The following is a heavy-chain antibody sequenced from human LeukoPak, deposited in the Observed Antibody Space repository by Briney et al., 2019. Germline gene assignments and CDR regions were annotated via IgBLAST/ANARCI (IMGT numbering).Heavy chain of an antibody. V-gene: IGHV4-4*07. Sequence: SETLSLTCTVSGGSISSYYWSWIRQPAGKGLEWIGRIYTSGSTNYNPSLKSRVTMSVDTSKNQFSLKLGSVTAADTAVYYCARDIAAAGTVDYWGQGTLVTVSS. CDR2: IYTSGST. CDR1: GGSISSYY. D-gene: IGHD6-13*01. J-gene: IGHJ4*02. CDR3: ARDIAAAGTVDY.